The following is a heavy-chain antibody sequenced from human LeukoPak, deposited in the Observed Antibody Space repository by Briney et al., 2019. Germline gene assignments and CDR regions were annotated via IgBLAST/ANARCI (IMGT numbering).Heavy chain of an antibody. J-gene: IGHJ4*02. V-gene: IGHV3-48*01. CDR1: GFTFSNYG. Sequence: PGGSLRLSCAASGFTFSNYGMNWVRQAQGKGLEWISYITFNGSSVHYADSVKGRFTISRDNAKNTLYLQMNSLRPDDTAVYFCAKPQVTANWYYFHYWGQGTLVTVSS. D-gene: IGHD2-21*02. CDR2: ITFNGSSV. CDR3: AKPQVTANWYYFHY.